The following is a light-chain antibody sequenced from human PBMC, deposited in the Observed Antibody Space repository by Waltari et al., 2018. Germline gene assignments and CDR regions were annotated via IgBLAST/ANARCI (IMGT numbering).Light chain of an antibody. V-gene: IGLV2-14*03. J-gene: IGLJ2*01. CDR3: SSLSSSSTLVV. Sequence: QSDLPQPASVSGSPGQSITISCPGTSTDVGRSNYVSWYQQHPGKAPKLMIYDVTHRPSGVSDRFSGSKSGNTASLTISGLQAEDEADYYCSSLSSSSTLVVFGGGTKLTVL. CDR2: DVT. CDR1: STDVGRSNY.